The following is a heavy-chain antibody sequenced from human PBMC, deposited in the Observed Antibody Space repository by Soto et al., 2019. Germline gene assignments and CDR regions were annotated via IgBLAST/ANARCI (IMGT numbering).Heavy chain of an antibody. CDR2: IYSGGST. J-gene: IGHJ6*02. D-gene: IGHD1-26*01. CDR3: AREKQGGSYVDYYYGMDV. CDR1: GFTVSSNY. V-gene: IGHV3-53*01. Sequence: GGSLRLSCAASGFTVSSNYMSWVRQAPGKGLEWVSVIYSGGSTYYADSVKGRFTISRDNSKNTLYLQMNSLRAEDTAVYYCAREKQGGSYVDYYYGMDVWGQGTTDTVSS.